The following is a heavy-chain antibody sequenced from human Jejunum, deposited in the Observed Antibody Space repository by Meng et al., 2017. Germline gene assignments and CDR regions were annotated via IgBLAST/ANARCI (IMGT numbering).Heavy chain of an antibody. V-gene: IGHV3-49*04. D-gene: IGHD1-26*01. J-gene: IGHJ4*02. CDR3: SRASLYSGSYGGVVFYFDY. CDR2: IRSKAYGGTT. CDR1: GLTFGDYV. Sequence: GESLKISCTDSGLTFGDYVLTWVRQAPGKGLEWVGLIRSKAYGGTTGYAASVKGRFTISRDDSKSIAYLQMNSLQTEDTAVYYCSRASLYSGSYGGVVFYFDYWGQGTLVTVSS.